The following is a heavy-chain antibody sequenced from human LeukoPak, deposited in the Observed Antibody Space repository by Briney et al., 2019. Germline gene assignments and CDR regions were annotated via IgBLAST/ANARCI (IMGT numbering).Heavy chain of an antibody. CDR2: IYYSGST. CDR3: ARGSRGTVVVAASAFDI. J-gene: IGHJ3*02. Sequence: SETLSLTCTVSGGSISSYYWSWIRQPPGKGLEWIGYIYYSGSTNYNPSLKSRVTISADTSENQFSLSLSSVSAADTAVYYCARGSRGTVVVAASAFDIWGQGTMFTVSS. CDR1: GGSISSYY. D-gene: IGHD2-15*01. V-gene: IGHV4-59*08.